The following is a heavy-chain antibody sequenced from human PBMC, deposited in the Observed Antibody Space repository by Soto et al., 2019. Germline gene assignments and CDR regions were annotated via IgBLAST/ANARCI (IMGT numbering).Heavy chain of an antibody. CDR2: IYGGGAT. Sequence: PGGCLRLSCASSGFTVTGNYMSWVRQAPGKGLEWVSVIYGGGATYYADSVRGRFTISRQNLQNTLYLQMNSLRAEDTAVYYCVRSGARYCGGGSCYFDYWGQGS. CDR1: GFTVTGNY. V-gene: IGHV3-53*04. D-gene: IGHD2-21*01. CDR3: VRSGARYCGGGSCYFDY. J-gene: IGHJ4*02.